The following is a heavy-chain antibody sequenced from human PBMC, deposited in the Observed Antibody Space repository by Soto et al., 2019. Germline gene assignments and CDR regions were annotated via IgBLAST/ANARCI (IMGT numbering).Heavy chain of an antibody. D-gene: IGHD6-19*01. Sequence: PSDTLSLTCRVSGDSISDTIHYWGSFRQSPGNWLEWIGSIHYSGSTQFHLSLHTRVTISVYTSKNEISLRLRSVTAADTAVYFCSRHFKAVAGAMAYWGQGLPVTVPS. J-gene: IGHJ4*02. CDR1: GDSISDTIHY. CDR2: IHYSGST. V-gene: IGHV4-39*01. CDR3: SRHFKAVAGAMAY.